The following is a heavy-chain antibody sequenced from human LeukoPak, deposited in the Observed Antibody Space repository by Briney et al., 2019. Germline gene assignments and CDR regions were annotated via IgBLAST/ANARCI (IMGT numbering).Heavy chain of an antibody. CDR3: ARGTGSSWFDP. CDR1: GYTFTAYY. J-gene: IGHJ5*02. Sequence: ASVKVSCKASGYTFTAYYIHWVRQAPGQGLEWMGWLNTNGGGTKCAQNFQGRVTMARDTSINTAYMELSGLRSDDTAVYCCARGTGSSWFDPWGQGTPVTVSS. D-gene: IGHD1-26*01. CDR2: LNTNGGGT. V-gene: IGHV1-2*02.